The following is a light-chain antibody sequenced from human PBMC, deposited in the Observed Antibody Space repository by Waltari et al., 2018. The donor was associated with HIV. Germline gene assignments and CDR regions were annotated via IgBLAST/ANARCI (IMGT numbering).Light chain of an antibody. CDR1: RSDVGRFKY. J-gene: IGLJ2*01. Sequence: QSALTQPASVSGSPGQSITISCPGTRSDVGRFKYASWYQQHPGKAPKLMSYEVTRRPSGVSDRFSGSKSGNAASLTISGLQAEDEANYYCCSYAGSFRFLFGGGTKVTV. CDR2: EVT. V-gene: IGLV2-23*02. CDR3: CSYAGSFRFL.